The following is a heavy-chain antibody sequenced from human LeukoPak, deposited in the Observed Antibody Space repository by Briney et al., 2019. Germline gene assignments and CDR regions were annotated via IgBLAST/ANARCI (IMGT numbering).Heavy chain of an antibody. CDR1: GDTFSNFA. V-gene: IGHV1-69*04. CDR3: ARVNIAARQSVSDGYDY. Sequence: EASVKVSCKASGDTFSNFAISWVRQAPGQGLEWVGRITATLDMSNYAQKFQGRVTITADKSTNTAYMELSSLRSEDTAVYYCARVNIAARQSVSDGYDYWGQGTLVTVSS. D-gene: IGHD6-6*01. J-gene: IGHJ4*02. CDR2: ITATLDMS.